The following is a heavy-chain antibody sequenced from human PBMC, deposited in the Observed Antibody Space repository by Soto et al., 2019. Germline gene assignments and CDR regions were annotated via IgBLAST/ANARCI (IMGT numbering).Heavy chain of an antibody. CDR2: IKSKTDGGTT. V-gene: IGHV3-15*07. J-gene: IGHJ5*02. CDR3: TTFPTDYGEGITRCP. CDR1: GFTFSNAW. Sequence: EVQLVESGGGLVKPGGSLRLSCAASGFTFSNAWMNWVRQAPGKGLEWVGRIKSKTDGGTTDYAAPVKGRFTISRDDSKNTLYLQMNSLKTEDTAVYYCTTFPTDYGEGITRCPWGQGTLVTVSS. D-gene: IGHD4-17*01.